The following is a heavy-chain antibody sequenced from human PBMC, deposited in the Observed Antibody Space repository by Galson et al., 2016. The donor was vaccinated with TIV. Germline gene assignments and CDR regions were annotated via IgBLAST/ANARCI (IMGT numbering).Heavy chain of an antibody. J-gene: IGHJ6*02. CDR1: GDPFSSGSFY. V-gene: IGHV4-61*02. D-gene: IGHD3-22*01. Sequence: TLSLTCTVSGDPFSSGSFYWSWIRQPAGKGLEWIGRIYTSGSTKYNPSLKSRVSISKDTSKKQFSLKLHSVTAADTAAYYCAREGDYYYDNRAGGYYGGGMDVWGQGTTVTVSS. CDR2: IYTSGST. CDR3: AREGDYYYDNRAGGYYGGGMDV.